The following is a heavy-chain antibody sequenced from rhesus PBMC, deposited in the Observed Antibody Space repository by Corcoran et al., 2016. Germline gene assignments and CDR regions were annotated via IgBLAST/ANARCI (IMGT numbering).Heavy chain of an antibody. J-gene: IGHJ3*01. D-gene: IGHD3-9*01. CDR1: GGSISSNY. V-gene: IGHV4-160*01. Sequence: QVQLQESGPGLVKPSETLSLTCAVSGGSISSNYWSWIRHPPGKGLEWIGYIYGSGGSTYYNPSLKSRITISTDTSKNQFSLKLSSVTAADTAVYYWARLITVTMTNAFDFWGQGLRVTVSS. CDR2: IYGSGGST. CDR3: ARLITVTMTNAFDF.